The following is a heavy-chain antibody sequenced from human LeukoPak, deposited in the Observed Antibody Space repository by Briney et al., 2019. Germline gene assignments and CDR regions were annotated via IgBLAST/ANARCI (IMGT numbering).Heavy chain of an antibody. V-gene: IGHV3-23*01. CDR2: ISGSGGTT. Sequence: GGSLRLSCAASGFSFNNYAMSWVRQAPGKGLEWVSAISGSGGTTHYADSVKGRFTISRDNSKNTLYLQLNSVRAEDTAIYYCAKAGPVVRGFIGYYWGQGTLVTVSS. CDR1: GFSFNNYA. CDR3: AKAGPVVRGFIGYY. J-gene: IGHJ4*02. D-gene: IGHD3-10*01.